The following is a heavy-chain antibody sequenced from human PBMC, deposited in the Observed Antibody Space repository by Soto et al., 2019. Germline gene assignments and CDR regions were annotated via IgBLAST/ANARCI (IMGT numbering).Heavy chain of an antibody. D-gene: IGHD5-18*01. V-gene: IGHV1-69*08. CDR1: GGTFSSYT. J-gene: IGHJ6*02. CDR2: IIPILGIA. CDR3: ARDRDKAMELDV. Sequence: QVQLVQSGAEVKKPGSSVKVSCKASGGTFSSYTISWVRQAPGQGLEWMGRIIPILGIANYAQKFQGRVTITADKFTSTAYMELSSMRCEDTAVYYCARDRDKAMELDVWGQGSTVTVAS.